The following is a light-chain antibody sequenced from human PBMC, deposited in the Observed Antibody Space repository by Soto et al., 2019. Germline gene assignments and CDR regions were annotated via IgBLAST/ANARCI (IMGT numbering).Light chain of an antibody. Sequence: EIVLTQSPATRSLSPGGRGTCSCRASQSVSGSHLAWYQQRPGQAPRLLIYAASSRATGIPDRFSGSGSGTDFTLSIRRLEPEDFAVYYCQHYGFSLITFGQGTRLEIK. V-gene: IGKV3-20*01. CDR1: QSVSGSH. CDR2: AAS. J-gene: IGKJ5*01. CDR3: QHYGFSLIT.